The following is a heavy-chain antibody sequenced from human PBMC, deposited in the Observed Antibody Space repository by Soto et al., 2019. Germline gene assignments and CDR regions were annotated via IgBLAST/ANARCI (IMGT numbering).Heavy chain of an antibody. J-gene: IGHJ5*02. CDR1: GFTFSRYA. CDR3: ARAYGGNPALFDP. Sequence: GGSLRLSCAASGFTFSRYAMSWVRQAPGKGLEWVSVIYTGGSTYYADSVKGRFTFSRDNSKNTLYLQMNSLRAEDTAVYYCARAYGGNPALFDPWGQGTLVTVSS. CDR2: IYTGGST. V-gene: IGHV3-53*01. D-gene: IGHD4-17*01.